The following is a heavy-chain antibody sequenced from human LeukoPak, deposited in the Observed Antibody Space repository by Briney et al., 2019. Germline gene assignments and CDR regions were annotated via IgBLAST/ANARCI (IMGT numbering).Heavy chain of an antibody. CDR3: AAGRPYSLLDY. D-gene: IGHD5-18*01. CDR2: FDVIDAKT. J-gene: IGHJ4*02. V-gene: IGHV1-24*01. CDR1: GSSLTELS. Sequence: ASVKVSCTVSGSSLTELSPYWVRQAPGKGLEWMGGFDVIDAKTFYAQKFQGRVTMTEDSSTDTAYMELGSLRSDDTAFYYCAAGRPYSLLDYWGQGTLLTVSS.